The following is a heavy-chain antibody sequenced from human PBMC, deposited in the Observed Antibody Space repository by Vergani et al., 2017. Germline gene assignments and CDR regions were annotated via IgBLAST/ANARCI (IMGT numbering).Heavy chain of an antibody. Sequence: QITLKESGPTLVKPTQTLTLTCTFSGFSLSTSGVGVGWIRQPPGKALEWLALIYWEDDKRYSPSLKSRLTITKDTSKNQVVLTMTNMDPVDTATYYCAHSPEINDGAGFDYWGQGTLVTVSS. V-gene: IGHV2-5*02. J-gene: IGHJ4*02. CDR3: AHSPEINDGAGFDY. CDR2: IYWEDDK. CDR1: GFSLSTSGVG. D-gene: IGHD2-8*01.